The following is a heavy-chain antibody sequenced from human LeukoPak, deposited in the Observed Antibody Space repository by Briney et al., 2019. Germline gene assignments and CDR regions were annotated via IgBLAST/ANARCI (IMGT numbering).Heavy chain of an antibody. V-gene: IGHV1-2*02. D-gene: IGHD3-3*01. CDR3: ARDFSPASYDFWSGYYLNLFDP. CDR2: INPNSGGT. Sequence: ASVTVSCKASGYTFTGYYMHWVRQAPGQGLEWMGWINPNSGGTNYAQKFQGRVTMTRDTSISTAYMELSRLRSDDTAVYYCARDFSPASYDFWSGYYLNLFDPWGQGTLVTVSS. CDR1: GYTFTGYY. J-gene: IGHJ5*02.